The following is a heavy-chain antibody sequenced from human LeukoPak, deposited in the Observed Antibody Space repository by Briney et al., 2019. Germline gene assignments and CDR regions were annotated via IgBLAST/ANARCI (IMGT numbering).Heavy chain of an antibody. J-gene: IGHJ4*02. Sequence: PSETLSLTCTVSGGSMSSFYWSWIRQPPGKGLEWIGHMHSSGSTNYNPSLKNRLTISVDTSKNQFSLRLSSVTAADTAVYWCAGVLRVEMAVNYWGQGTLVTVSS. V-gene: IGHV4-59*01. CDR2: MHSSGST. CDR1: GGSMSSFY. CDR3: AGVLRVEMAVNY. D-gene: IGHD5-24*01.